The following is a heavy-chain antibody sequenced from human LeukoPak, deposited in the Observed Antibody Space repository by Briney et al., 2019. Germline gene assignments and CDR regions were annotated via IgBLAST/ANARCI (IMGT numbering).Heavy chain of an antibody. CDR2: IYPGDSDT. CDR3: ARLTPGITGTPLLYYYGMDV. J-gene: IGHJ6*02. CDR1: GYSFTSYW. V-gene: IGHV5-51*01. D-gene: IGHD1-7*01. Sequence: GESLKISCKGSGYSFTSYWIGWVRQMPGKGLEWMGIIYPGDSDTRYSPSFQGQVTISADKSISTAYLQWSSLKASDTAMYYCARLTPGITGTPLLYYYGMDVWGQGTTVTVSS.